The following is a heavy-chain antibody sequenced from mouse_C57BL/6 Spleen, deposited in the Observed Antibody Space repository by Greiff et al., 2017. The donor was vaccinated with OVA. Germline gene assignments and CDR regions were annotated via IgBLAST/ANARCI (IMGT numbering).Heavy chain of an antibody. Sequence: VKLVESGPGLVAPSQSLSITCTVSGFSLTSYAISWVRQPPGKGLEWLGVIWTGGGTNYNSALKSRLSISKDNSKSQVFLKMNSLQTDDTARYYCARTPITTVVATDYYAMDYWGQGTSVTVSS. J-gene: IGHJ4*01. V-gene: IGHV2-9-1*01. CDR3: ARTPITTVVATDYYAMDY. CDR1: GFSLTSYA. D-gene: IGHD1-1*01. CDR2: IWTGGGT.